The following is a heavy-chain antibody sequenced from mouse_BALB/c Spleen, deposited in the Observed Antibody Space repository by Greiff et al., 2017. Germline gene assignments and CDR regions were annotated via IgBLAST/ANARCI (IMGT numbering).Heavy chain of an antibody. J-gene: IGHJ1*01. Sequence: EVQGVESGGGLVKPGGSLKLSCAASGFTFSSYAMSWVRQTPEKRLEWVASISSGGSTYYPDSVKGRFTISRDNARNILYLQMSSLRSEDTAMYYCARGGYDYGWYFDVWGAGTTVTVSS. D-gene: IGHD2-4*01. CDR3: ARGGYDYGWYFDV. CDR1: GFTFSSYA. CDR2: ISSGGST. V-gene: IGHV5-6-5*01.